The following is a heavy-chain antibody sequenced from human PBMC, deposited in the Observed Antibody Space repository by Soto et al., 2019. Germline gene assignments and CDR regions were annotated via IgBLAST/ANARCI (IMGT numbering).Heavy chain of an antibody. CDR3: ARLSGSYFPAGYVDY. CDR1: GYSFTSYW. D-gene: IGHD1-26*01. V-gene: IGHV5-51*01. CDR2: IYPGDSDT. J-gene: IGHJ4*02. Sequence: GESLKISCKGSGYSFTSYWIGWVRQMPGKGLEWMGIIYPGDSDTRYSPSFQGQVTISADKSISTAYLQWSSLKASDTAMYYCARLSGSYFPAGYVDYWGQGTLVTVSS.